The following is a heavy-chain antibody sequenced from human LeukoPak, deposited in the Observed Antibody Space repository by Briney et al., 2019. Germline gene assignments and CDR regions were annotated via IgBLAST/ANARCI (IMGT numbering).Heavy chain of an antibody. CDR3: ARDCGYRSSWEKERGAFDY. CDR1: GFTLNIYW. V-gene: IGHV3-7*03. J-gene: IGHJ4*02. Sequence: GGSLRLSCAPSGFTLNIYWMSWVRQAPGEGLEWVANIKQDESEKLHVDSGKGLFTISRDYTKNSLYLQMNSLRAEDTVVYYCARDCGYRSSWEKERGAFDYWGQGTLVTVSS. CDR2: IKQDESEK. D-gene: IGHD6-13*01.